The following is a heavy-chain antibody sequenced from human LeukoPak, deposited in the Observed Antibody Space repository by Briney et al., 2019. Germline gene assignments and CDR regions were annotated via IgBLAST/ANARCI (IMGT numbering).Heavy chain of an antibody. V-gene: IGHV3-11*04. CDR2: ISRSGSTI. CDR1: EFTFSDYY. CDR3: ARDLGYDFWSGYLFPSRGNWFDP. J-gene: IGHJ5*02. Sequence: PGGSLRLSCAASEFTFSDYYMSWIRQAPGKGLEWVSYISRSGSTIYYADSVKGRFTISRDNAKNSLYLQMNSLRAEDTAVYYCARDLGYDFWSGYLFPSRGNWFDPWGQGTLVTVSS. D-gene: IGHD3-3*01.